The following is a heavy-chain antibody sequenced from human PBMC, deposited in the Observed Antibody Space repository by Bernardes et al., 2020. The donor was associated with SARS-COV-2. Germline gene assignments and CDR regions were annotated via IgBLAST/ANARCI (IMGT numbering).Heavy chain of an antibody. CDR2: MDHSGSI. D-gene: IGHD3-22*01. J-gene: IGHJ3*02. Sequence: SETLYVTCAVYGASFRGYYWSWIRQPPGKGLEWIGEMDHSGSINYNPSLKSRVTMSVDTSKNQFSLKLSSVTAADTAVYYCARGARISMIVVVMPQAAFDIWGQGTLVSVSS. V-gene: IGHV4-34*01. CDR1: GASFRGYY. CDR3: ARGARISMIVVVMPQAAFDI.